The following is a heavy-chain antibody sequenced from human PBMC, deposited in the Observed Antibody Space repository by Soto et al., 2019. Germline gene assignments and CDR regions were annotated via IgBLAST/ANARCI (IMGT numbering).Heavy chain of an antibody. J-gene: IGHJ6*02. V-gene: IGHV3-33*01. CDR3: ASDLVGASDSYGLDV. D-gene: IGHD1-26*01. CDR1: GFPFSNYG. CDR2: IWHDGNNK. Sequence: LRLCCAGSGFPFSNYGMHWVRQAPGKGLEWVAIIWHDGNNKYYADSVRGRFIISRDNSKNRLYLQMNSLRAEDTAVYYCASDLVGASDSYGLDVWGQGTPVTVSS.